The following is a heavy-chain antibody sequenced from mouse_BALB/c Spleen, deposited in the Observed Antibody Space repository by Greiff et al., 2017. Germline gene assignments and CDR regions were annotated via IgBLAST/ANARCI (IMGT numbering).Heavy chain of an antibody. J-gene: IGHJ3*01. V-gene: IGHV14-1*02. CDR2: IDPENGNT. D-gene: IGHD2-4*01. CDR3: ARIYYEPWFAY. Sequence: EVQLQQSGAELVRPGALVKLSCKASGFNIKDYYMHWVKQRPEQGLEWIGWIDPENGNTIYDPKFQGKASITADTSSNTAYLQLSSLTSEDTAVDDCARIYYEPWFAYWGQGTLVTVSA. CDR1: GFNIKDYY.